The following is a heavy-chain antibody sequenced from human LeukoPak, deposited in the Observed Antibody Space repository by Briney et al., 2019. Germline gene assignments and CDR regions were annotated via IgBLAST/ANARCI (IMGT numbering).Heavy chain of an antibody. J-gene: IGHJ4*02. CDR3: ARAAGWSYLNY. CDR2: IYYSGST. D-gene: IGHD1-26*01. V-gene: IGHV4-30-4*08. Sequence: SWIRQPPGKGLEWIGYIYYSGSTYYNPSLKSRVTISVDTSKNQFSLKLSSVTAADTAVYYCARAAGWSYLNYWGQGTLVTVSS.